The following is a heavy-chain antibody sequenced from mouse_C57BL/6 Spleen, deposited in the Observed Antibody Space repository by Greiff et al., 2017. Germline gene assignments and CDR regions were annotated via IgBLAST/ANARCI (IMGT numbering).Heavy chain of an antibody. CDR2: ISSGGSYT. Sequence: EVKLVESGGDLVKPGGSLKLSCAASGFTFSSYGMSWVRQTPDKRLEWVATISSGGSYTYYPDSVKGRFTISRDNAKNTLYLQMSSLKSEDTAMYYCACVLYYFDYWGQGTTLTVSS. CDR3: ACVLYYFDY. V-gene: IGHV5-6*01. CDR1: GFTFSSYG. J-gene: IGHJ2*01.